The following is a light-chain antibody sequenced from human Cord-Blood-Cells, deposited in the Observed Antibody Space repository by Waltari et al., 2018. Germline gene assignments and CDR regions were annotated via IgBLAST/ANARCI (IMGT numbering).Light chain of an antibody. CDR2: DVS. CDR1: SSDVGGYNY. V-gene: IGLV2-14*03. Sequence: QSALTQPASVSGSPGQSITIPCTRTSSDVGGYNYVSWYQQHPGKAPKLMIYDVSNRPSGVSNRFSGSKSGNTASLTISGLQAEDEADYYCSSYTSSSTWVFGGGTKLTVL. CDR3: SSYTSSSTWV. J-gene: IGLJ3*02.